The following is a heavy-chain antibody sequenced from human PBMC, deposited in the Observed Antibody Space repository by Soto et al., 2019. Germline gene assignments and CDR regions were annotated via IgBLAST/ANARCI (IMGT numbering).Heavy chain of an antibody. CDR2: IIPIQGKA. Sequence: QVQLVQSGAELKKPGSSVKVSCEASGGSFISYSFTWVRQAPGQGLEWMGRIIPIQGKANYALKFQYRVTITADRSTRTAYMELRSLRPEDTAVYYCAKSLLFVDHAYMDVWGKGTTVTVSS. J-gene: IGHJ6*03. D-gene: IGHD2-21*01. V-gene: IGHV1-69*02. CDR1: GGSFISYS. CDR3: AKSLLFVDHAYMDV.